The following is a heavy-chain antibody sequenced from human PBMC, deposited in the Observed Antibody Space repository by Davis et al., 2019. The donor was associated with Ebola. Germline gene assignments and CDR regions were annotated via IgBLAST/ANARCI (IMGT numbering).Heavy chain of an antibody. J-gene: IGHJ4*02. CDR3: ARLRSIHQCFYFDY. CDR1: GVSISTWS. V-gene: IGHV4-59*08. CDR2: IFSTGTT. Sequence: SETLSLTCTVFGVSISTWSWGWIRQSPGKGLEWIGYIFSTGTTNYNASLKSRATISVDTSQFSLRLSSVTAADTAVYYCARLRSIHQCFYFDYWGQGTLVTVSS. D-gene: IGHD2-2*01.